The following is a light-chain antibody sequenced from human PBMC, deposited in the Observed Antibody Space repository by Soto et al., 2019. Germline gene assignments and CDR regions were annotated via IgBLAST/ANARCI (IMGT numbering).Light chain of an antibody. Sequence: DIVMTQSPDSLAVSLGERATINCKSTQSVLYSSNNKNYLAWYQQKPGQPPKLLIYWASTRESGVPDRFSGSGSETDFTLTISSMQAEDVAVYFCQQYYSTTTLFGPGTKVDIK. V-gene: IGKV4-1*01. CDR3: QQYYSTTTL. CDR1: QSVLYSSNNKNY. J-gene: IGKJ3*01. CDR2: WAS.